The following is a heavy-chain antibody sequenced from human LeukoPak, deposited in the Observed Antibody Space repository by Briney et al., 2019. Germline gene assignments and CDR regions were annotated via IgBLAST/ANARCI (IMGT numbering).Heavy chain of an antibody. CDR2: IKEDGSEKK. V-gene: IGHV3-7*04. CDR1: AFTFSSYW. CDR3: ARGGYRYEY. D-gene: IGHD5-12*01. J-gene: IGHJ4*02. Sequence: PGGSLRLSCAASAFTFSSYWMSWVRQAPGKGLEWVANIKEDGSEKKYYEDSVKGRFTISRDNTKKSLYLQMNSLRAEDTAMYYCARGGYRYEYWGQGTLVTVSS.